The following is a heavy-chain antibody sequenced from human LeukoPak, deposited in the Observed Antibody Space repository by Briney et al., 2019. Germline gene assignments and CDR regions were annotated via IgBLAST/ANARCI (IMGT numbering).Heavy chain of an antibody. CDR2: ISSSGSTI. Sequence: GGSLRLSCAASGFTFSSYEMNWVRQAPGKGLERVSYISSSGSTIYYADSVKGRFTISRDNAKNSLYLQMNSLRAEDTAVYYCAREGCSGGSCYYFDYWGQGTLVTVSS. J-gene: IGHJ4*02. CDR1: GFTFSSYE. CDR3: AREGCSGGSCYYFDY. D-gene: IGHD2-15*01. V-gene: IGHV3-48*03.